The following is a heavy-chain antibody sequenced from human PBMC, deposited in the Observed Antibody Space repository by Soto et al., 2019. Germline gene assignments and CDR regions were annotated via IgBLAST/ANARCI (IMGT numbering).Heavy chain of an antibody. CDR2: IYYSGST. J-gene: IGHJ4*02. D-gene: IGHD2-21*02. V-gene: IGHV4-59*01. Sequence: ETMPLTCTVSGGSISSYCWSWIRQPPGKGLEWIGYIYYSGSTNYNPSLKSRVTISVDTSKNQSSLKLSSVTAADTAVYYCARGDFADYWGQGTLVTVSS. CDR3: ARGDFADY. CDR1: GGSISSYC.